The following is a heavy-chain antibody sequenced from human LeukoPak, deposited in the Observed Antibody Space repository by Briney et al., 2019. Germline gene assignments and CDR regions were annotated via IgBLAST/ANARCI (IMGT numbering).Heavy chain of an antibody. CDR2: IIPIFGTA. CDR1: GGTFSSYA. Sequence: GASVKVSCKASGGTFSSYAISWVRQAPGQGLEWMGGIIPIFGTANYAQKFQGRVTITVDESTSTAYMELSSLRSEDTAVYYCARDCSSTSCYLRAYYYYYMDVWGKGTTVTVSS. D-gene: IGHD2-2*01. J-gene: IGHJ6*03. CDR3: ARDCSSTSCYLRAYYYYYMDV. V-gene: IGHV1-69*13.